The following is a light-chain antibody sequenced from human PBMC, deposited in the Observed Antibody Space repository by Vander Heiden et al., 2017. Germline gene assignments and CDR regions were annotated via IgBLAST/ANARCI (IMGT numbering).Light chain of an antibody. Sequence: VVLTQSPATLSLSPGERAPLSCRASESVSSYLAWYQQKPGQAPRLLIYDASNRATGIPARFSGSGSGTDFTLTISSLEPEDFAVYYCQQRANWPRGTFGQGTKVEIK. CDR2: DAS. V-gene: IGKV3-11*01. CDR3: QQRANWPRGT. CDR1: ESVSSY. J-gene: IGKJ1*01.